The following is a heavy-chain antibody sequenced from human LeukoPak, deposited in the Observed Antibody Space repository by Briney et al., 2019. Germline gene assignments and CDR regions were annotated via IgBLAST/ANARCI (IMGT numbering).Heavy chain of an antibody. CDR1: GGTFNTFA. V-gene: IGHV1-69*05. CDR2: IIPFFGSA. CDR3: ARPDFSGFDWGFDF. Sequence: SVKVSCKASGGTFNTFAISWVRQAPGQGLEWMGGIIPFFGSANYAQRFQDGFTITTDESTTTAYMELNSLTSDDTAVYYCARPDFSGFDWGFDFWGQGTLITVSS. D-gene: IGHD5-12*01. J-gene: IGHJ4*02.